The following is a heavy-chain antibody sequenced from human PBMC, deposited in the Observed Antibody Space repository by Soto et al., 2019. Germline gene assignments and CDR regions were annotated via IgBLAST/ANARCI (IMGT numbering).Heavy chain of an antibody. CDR1: GGSISSGGYS. D-gene: IGHD2-2*02. J-gene: IGHJ6*02. Sequence: SETLSLTCAVSGGSISSGGYSWSWIRQPPGKGLEWIGYIYHSGSTYYNPSLKSRVTISVDTSNNQFSLKLSSVTAADTAVYYCARHVLVPAAIGGMDVWGQGTTVTVSS. CDR2: IYHSGST. CDR3: ARHVLVPAAIGGMDV. V-gene: IGHV4-30-2*03.